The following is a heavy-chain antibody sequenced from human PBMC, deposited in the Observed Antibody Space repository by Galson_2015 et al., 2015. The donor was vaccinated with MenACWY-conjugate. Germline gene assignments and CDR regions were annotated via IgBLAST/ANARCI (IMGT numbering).Heavy chain of an antibody. CDR3: VKGWFAMDV. J-gene: IGHJ6*02. V-gene: IGHV3-23*01. D-gene: IGHD3-10*01. CDR1: GFTLSSSA. CDR2: IGGSDDNT. Sequence: SLRLSCEASGFTLSSSAMNWVRQAPGKGLEWVSTIGGSDDNTYYPDSVRGRFTISRDTSKSTLDLQMNSLRAEDTAVYYCVKGWFAMDVWGQGTTVTVSS.